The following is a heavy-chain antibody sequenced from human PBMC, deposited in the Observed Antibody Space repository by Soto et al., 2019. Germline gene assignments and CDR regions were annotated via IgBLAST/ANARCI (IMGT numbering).Heavy chain of an antibody. CDR2: VFSDGTT. CDR1: GASISSGSYY. D-gene: IGHD2-2*01. Sequence: QLQLQESGPGLVKPSETLSLTCSVSGASISSGSYYWGWVRQPPGKGLEWIANVFSDGTTYYSPSLNNRVTISVDTSKNQFSLRLRSVTTADTAVYYCARQGECGSTSCYGSWGQGTLVTVSS. CDR3: ARQGECGSTSCYGS. J-gene: IGHJ5*02. V-gene: IGHV4-39*01.